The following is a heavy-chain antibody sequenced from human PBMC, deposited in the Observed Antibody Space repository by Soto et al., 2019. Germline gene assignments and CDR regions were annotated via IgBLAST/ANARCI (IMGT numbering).Heavy chain of an antibody. Sequence: SGPTLVNPTQTLTLTCTFSGFSLTTSGVGVGWIRQPPRKALQWLALISWADDKRYSPSLQSRLTITKDTSKNQVVLTMTNMDPVDTATYYCARFTSKWYWIDEWGQGTLVTVSS. V-gene: IGHV2-5*02. J-gene: IGHJ4*02. CDR3: ARFTSKWYWIDE. D-gene: IGHD6-13*01. CDR2: ISWADDK. CDR1: GFSLTTSGVG.